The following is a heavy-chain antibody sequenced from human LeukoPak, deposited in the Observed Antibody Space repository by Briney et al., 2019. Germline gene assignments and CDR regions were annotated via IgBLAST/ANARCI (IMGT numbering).Heavy chain of an antibody. CDR2: INWNGGST. V-gene: IGHV3-20*04. CDR1: GFTFDDYG. D-gene: IGHD5-12*01. Sequence: PGGSLRLSCAASGFTFDDYGMSWVRQAPGKGLEWVSGINWNGGSTGYADSVKGRFTISRDNSKNTLYLQMNSLRAEDTAVYYCAKESRHIVAPGPDVWGKGTTVTASS. J-gene: IGHJ6*04. CDR3: AKESRHIVAPGPDV.